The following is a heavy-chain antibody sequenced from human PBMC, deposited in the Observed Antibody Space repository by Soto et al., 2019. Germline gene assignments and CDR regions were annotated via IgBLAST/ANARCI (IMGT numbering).Heavy chain of an antibody. CDR2: ISAYNGNT. CDR1: VYTFTSYG. D-gene: IGHD6-13*01. CDR3: AREVSGSSWRGLDYFDY. J-gene: IGHJ4*02. Sequence: QVQLVQSGDEVKKPGSSVKVSCKSSVYTFTSYGISWVRQAPGPGLEWRGWISAYNGNTNYAQKLQGRVTMTTDTSTSTAYMELRSMRSDDTAVYYCAREVSGSSWRGLDYFDYWGQGTLVTVSS. V-gene: IGHV1-18*01.